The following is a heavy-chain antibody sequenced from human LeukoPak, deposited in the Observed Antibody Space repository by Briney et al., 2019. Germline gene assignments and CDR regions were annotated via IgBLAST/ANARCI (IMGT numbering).Heavy chain of an antibody. V-gene: IGHV4-34*01. Sequence: KPSETQSLTCAVYGGSFSGYYWSWIRQPPGKGLEWIGEINHSGSTNYNPSLKSRVTISVDTSKNQFSLKLSSVTAADTAVYYCASGLGATGFYWGQGTLVTVSS. CDR3: ASGLGATGFY. CDR1: GGSFSGYY. D-gene: IGHD1-26*01. CDR2: INHSGST. J-gene: IGHJ4*02.